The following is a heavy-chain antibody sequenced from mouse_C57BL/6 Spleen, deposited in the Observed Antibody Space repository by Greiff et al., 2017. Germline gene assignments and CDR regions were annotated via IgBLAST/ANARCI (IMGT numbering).Heavy chain of an antibody. V-gene: IGHV14-2*01. CDR3: ARDFYYYNYYAMDY. J-gene: IGHJ4*01. CDR1: GFNIKDYY. Sequence: VQLQQSGAVLVKPGASVKLSCTASGFNIKDYYMHWVKQRTDPGLEWIGRIDPENGEPKYAQKFTGKATITADTSSNTAYLQLSSLISEDTAVYYCARDFYYYNYYAMDYWGQGTSVTVSS. CDR2: IDPENGEP. D-gene: IGHD1-1*01.